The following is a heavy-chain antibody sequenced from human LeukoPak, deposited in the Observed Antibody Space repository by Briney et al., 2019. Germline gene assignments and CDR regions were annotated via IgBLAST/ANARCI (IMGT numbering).Heavy chain of an antibody. Sequence: GGSLRLSCAASGFTFSSYGMHWVRQAPGKGLEWVAVISYDGSNKYYADSVKGRFTISRDNSKNTLYLQMNSLRAEDTAVYYCARKISGSGNYYMDYWGQGTLVTVSS. CDR3: ARKISGSGNYYMDY. D-gene: IGHD3-10*01. V-gene: IGHV3-30*03. CDR2: ISYDGSNK. J-gene: IGHJ4*02. CDR1: GFTFSSYG.